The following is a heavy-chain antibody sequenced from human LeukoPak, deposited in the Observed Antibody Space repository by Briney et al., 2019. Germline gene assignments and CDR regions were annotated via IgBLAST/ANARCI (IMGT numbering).Heavy chain of an antibody. V-gene: IGHV4-39*01. J-gene: IGHJ4*02. CDR1: GGSISSYY. CDR2: IYYSGST. Sequence: PSETLSLTCTVSGGSISSYYWSWIRQPPGKGLEWIGSIYYSGSTYYNPSLKSRVTISVDTSKNQFSLKLSSVTAADTAVYYCARIVVVPAACDYWGQGTLVTVSS. D-gene: IGHD2-2*01. CDR3: ARIVVVPAACDY.